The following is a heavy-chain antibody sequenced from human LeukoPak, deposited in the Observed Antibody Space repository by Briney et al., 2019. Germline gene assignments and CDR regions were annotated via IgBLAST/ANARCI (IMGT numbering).Heavy chain of an antibody. J-gene: IGHJ4*02. CDR1: GYSISSGYY. Sequence: PSETLSLTCTVSGYSISSGYYWGWIRQPPGKGLEWIGSIYHSGSTYYNPSLKSRVTISVDTSKNQFSLKLSSVTAADTAVYYCARGGWFGESPFDYWGQGTLVTVSS. V-gene: IGHV4-38-2*02. D-gene: IGHD3-10*01. CDR3: ARGGWFGESPFDY. CDR2: IYHSGST.